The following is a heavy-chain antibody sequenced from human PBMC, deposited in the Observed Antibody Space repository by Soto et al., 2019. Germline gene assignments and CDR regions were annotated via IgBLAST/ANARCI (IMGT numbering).Heavy chain of an antibody. Sequence: EVQLVESGGGLVKPGVSLRLSCAASGFTFTNAWMNWVRQAPGKGLEWVGRIKSKTDGGTAGYTAPVKGRFTISIGASRFTMSQQMTSLKAEDTAVYQCSTGGITATAKGDYIYAMDVCGQGATVTAS. CDR1: GFTFTNAW. CDR2: IKSKTDGGTA. CDR3: STGGITATAKGDYIYAMDV. J-gene: IGHJ6*02. D-gene: IGHD1-26*01. V-gene: IGHV3-15*07.